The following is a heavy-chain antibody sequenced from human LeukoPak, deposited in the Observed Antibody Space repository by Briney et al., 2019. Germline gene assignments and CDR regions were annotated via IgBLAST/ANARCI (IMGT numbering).Heavy chain of an antibody. CDR2: IDHSGST. CDR3: ATSYDSSGRDY. J-gene: IGHJ4*02. Sequence: GSLRLSCAASGFTFSNYSMNWIRQPPGKGLEWIGEIDHSGSTIYNPSLKSRVTISVDTSKNQFSLKLNSVTAADTAVYYCATSYDSSGRDYWGQGTLVTVSS. V-gene: IGHV4-34*08. D-gene: IGHD3-22*01. CDR1: GFTFSNYS.